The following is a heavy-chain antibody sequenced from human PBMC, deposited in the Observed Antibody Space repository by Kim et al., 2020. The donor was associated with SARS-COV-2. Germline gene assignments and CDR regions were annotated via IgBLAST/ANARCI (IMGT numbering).Heavy chain of an antibody. J-gene: IGHJ5*02. CDR1: GLTVSSNY. D-gene: IGHD3-3*01. Sequence: GGSLRLSCTASGLTVSSNYMNWVRQAPGKGLEWVAVIYRGGSTYYADSVKGRFTISRHNSKNTVYLQMNSLRPRDTAVYYCARVCCDLWKYCDGGDWFDPWGRGTLVTVST. CDR2: IYRGGST. V-gene: IGHV3-53*04. CDR3: ARVCCDLWKYCDGGDWFDP.